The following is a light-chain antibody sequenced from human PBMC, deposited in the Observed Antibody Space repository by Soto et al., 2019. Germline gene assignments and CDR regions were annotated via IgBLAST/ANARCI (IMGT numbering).Light chain of an antibody. CDR3: SSYTSSSTLMV. J-gene: IGLJ2*01. Sequence: QSALTQPASVSGSPGQSITISCTGTSSDVGGYNYVSWYQQHPGKAPKLMIYDVSNRPSGVSNRLSGAKSGNTASLTISGLQAEDEDDDYCSSYTSSSTLMVFGGGTKLTVL. CDR1: SSDVGGYNY. V-gene: IGLV2-14*01. CDR2: DVS.